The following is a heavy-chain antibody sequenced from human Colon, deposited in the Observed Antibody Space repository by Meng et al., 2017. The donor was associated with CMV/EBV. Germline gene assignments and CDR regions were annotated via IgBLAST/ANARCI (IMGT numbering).Heavy chain of an antibody. D-gene: IGHD1-26*01. V-gene: IGHV3-21*01. CDR3: AKVKWQKTIVGATPLDY. CDR2: ISSSSSYI. J-gene: IGHJ4*02. CDR1: GFTFSSYS. Sequence: GGSLRLSCAASGFTFSSYSMNWVRQAPGKGLEWVSSISSSSSYIYYADSVKGRFTISRDNAKNSLYLQMNSLRAEDTAVYYCAKVKWQKTIVGATPLDYWGQGTLVTVSS.